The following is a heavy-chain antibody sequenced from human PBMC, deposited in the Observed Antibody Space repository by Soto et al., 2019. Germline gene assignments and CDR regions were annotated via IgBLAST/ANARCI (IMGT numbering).Heavy chain of an antibody. CDR3: AREGTRAAARDNWFDS. D-gene: IGHD6-13*01. V-gene: IGHV3-30-3*01. J-gene: IGHJ5*01. Sequence: PGGSLRLSCAASGFTFSSYAMNWVRQAPGKGLEWVAVTSDDGNNKNYADSVKGRFTISRDNSKNMLYLQMNSLRVEDTAEYYCAREGTRAAARDNWFDSWGQGTLVTVSS. CDR1: GFTFSSYA. CDR2: TSDDGNNK.